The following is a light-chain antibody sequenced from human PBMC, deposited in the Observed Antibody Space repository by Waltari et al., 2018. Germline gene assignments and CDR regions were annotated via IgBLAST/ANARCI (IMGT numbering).Light chain of an antibody. V-gene: IGLV1-36*01. CDR2: YDD. CDR1: RSNIRNNA. CDR3: AVWDDSLNGVV. J-gene: IGLJ2*01. Sequence: VLTQPPSVSEAPRQRVTISCSGSRSNIRNNAVSWYQQLPGKAPKLLIYYDDLLPSGVSDRFAGSKSGTSASLAISGLQSDDEADYYCAVWDDSLNGVVFGGGTKLTVL.